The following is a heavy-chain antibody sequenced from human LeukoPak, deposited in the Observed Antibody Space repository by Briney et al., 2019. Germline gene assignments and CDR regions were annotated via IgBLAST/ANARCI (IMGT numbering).Heavy chain of an antibody. Sequence: PGGSLRLSCAASGFTVSSNYMSWVRQAPGKGLEWVPVIYSGGSTYYADSVKGRFTISRDNSKNTLYLQMNSLRAKDTAVYYCARDSPLGGYFDYWGQGTLVTVSS. V-gene: IGHV3-66*01. D-gene: IGHD2-15*01. CDR3: ARDSPLGGYFDY. CDR2: IYSGGST. CDR1: GFTVSSNY. J-gene: IGHJ4*02.